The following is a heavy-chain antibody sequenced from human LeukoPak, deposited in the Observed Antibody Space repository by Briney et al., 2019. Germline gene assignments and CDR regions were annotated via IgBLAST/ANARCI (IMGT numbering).Heavy chain of an antibody. CDR3: AREGRGYSYGLFDP. J-gene: IGHJ5*02. CDR1: GYTFNGYY. CDR2: INPNSGGT. Sequence: ASVKVSCKASGYTFNGYYKHWVRQAPGQGLEWMGWINPNSGGTNYAQKFQGRVTITRNTSISTAYMELSSLRSEDTAVYYCAREGRGYSYGLFDPWGQGTLVTVSS. V-gene: IGHV1-2*02. D-gene: IGHD5-18*01.